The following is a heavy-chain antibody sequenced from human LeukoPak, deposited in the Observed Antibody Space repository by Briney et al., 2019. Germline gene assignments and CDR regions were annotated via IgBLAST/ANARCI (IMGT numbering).Heavy chain of an antibody. CDR2: INHSGST. V-gene: IGHV4-34*01. Sequence: SETLSLTCAVYGGSFSGYYWSWIRQPPGQGLEWIGEINHSGSTNYNPSLKSRVTISVDTSKNQFSLKLSAVTAADTAVYYCPRGRTMVRFPGRFDYWGQGTLVTVSS. CDR3: PRGRTMVRFPGRFDY. CDR1: GGSFSGYY. J-gene: IGHJ4*02. D-gene: IGHD3-10*01.